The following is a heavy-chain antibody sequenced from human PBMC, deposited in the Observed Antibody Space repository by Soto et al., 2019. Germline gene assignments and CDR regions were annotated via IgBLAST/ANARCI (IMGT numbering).Heavy chain of an antibody. D-gene: IGHD3-9*01. J-gene: IGHJ4*02. CDR2: VSGLGSR. Sequence: SETLSLTCNVSGDSVNTGSTCWSWIRQPPGKGLEWIGHVSGLGSRYYNLSLKSRATISADASKNQFSLRLTSVTAADTAMYFCARDSHYDLLTGYLGLDYWSQGNMVTVSS. V-gene: IGHV4-61*01. CDR1: GDSVNTGSTC. CDR3: ARDSHYDLLTGYLGLDY.